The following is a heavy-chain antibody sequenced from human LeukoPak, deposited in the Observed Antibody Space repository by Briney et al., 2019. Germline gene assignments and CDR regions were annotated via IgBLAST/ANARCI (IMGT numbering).Heavy chain of an antibody. V-gene: IGHV4-4*07. J-gene: IGHJ4*02. CDR1: GGSISSYY. CDR3: ARGGKYYDSSGYTFDY. Sequence: SETLSFKCTVSGGSISSYYWSWIRQPAGKGLEWIGRTYTSGSTNYNPSLKSRVTISVDKSKNQFSLKLSSVTAADTAVYYCARGGKYYDSSGYTFDYWGQGTLVTVSS. D-gene: IGHD3-22*01. CDR2: TYTSGST.